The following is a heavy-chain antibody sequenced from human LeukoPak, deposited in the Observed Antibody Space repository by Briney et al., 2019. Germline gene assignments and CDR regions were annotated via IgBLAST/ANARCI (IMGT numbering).Heavy chain of an antibody. J-gene: IGHJ4*02. D-gene: IGHD3/OR15-3a*01. CDR2: ISGSGGST. CDR3: FGLV. V-gene: IGHV3-23*01. CDR1: GFTLSSYA. Sequence: PRRSLRLSCAASGFTLSSYAMSWVPEAPGPGLEGVSAISGSGGSTYYADSVKGRFTISRDNSENSLYLQMNSLRAEDTALYYCFGLVWGQGTLVTVSS.